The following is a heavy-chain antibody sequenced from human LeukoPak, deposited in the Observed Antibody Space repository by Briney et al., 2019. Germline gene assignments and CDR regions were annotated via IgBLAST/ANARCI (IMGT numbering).Heavy chain of an antibody. Sequence: PSETLSLTCAVSGGPIGTYYWSWIRQPPGKGLEWIGYIFYSGSTKYNPSLETRVTISVDTSKNEFSLKLNSVAAADTAVYYCARMPRSLGAFDIWGQGTMVTVSS. V-gene: IGHV4-59*01. D-gene: IGHD2-15*01. CDR2: IFYSGST. CDR1: GGPIGTYY. CDR3: ARMPRSLGAFDI. J-gene: IGHJ3*02.